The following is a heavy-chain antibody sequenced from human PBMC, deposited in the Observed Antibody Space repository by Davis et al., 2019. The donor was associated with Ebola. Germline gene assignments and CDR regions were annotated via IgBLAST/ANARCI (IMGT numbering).Heavy chain of an antibody. Sequence: AASVKVSCKASGYRFTSFRINWVRQATGQGLEWMGWVNPNSGNTGYAQKFRGRVTMTRNTSINTAYMELSSLTSADTAVYYCARGWGNSLGNDFWGQGTLVTVSS. CDR2: VNPNSGNT. CDR3: ARGWGNSLGNDF. D-gene: IGHD4-23*01. V-gene: IGHV1-8*02. CDR1: GYRFTSFR. J-gene: IGHJ4*02.